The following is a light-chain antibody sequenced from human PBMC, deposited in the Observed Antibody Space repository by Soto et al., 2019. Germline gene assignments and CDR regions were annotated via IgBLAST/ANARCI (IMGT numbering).Light chain of an antibody. CDR3: QQYGSSPYT. CDR1: QSVSSSY. J-gene: IGKJ2*01. V-gene: IGKV3-20*01. Sequence: EIVLTQSPGILSLSPGERDTLSCRASQSVSSSYLAWYQQKPGQAPRLLIYGASSRATGIPDRFSGSGSGTDFTLTISILEPEDFAVYYCQQYGSSPYTFGQGTRLEIK. CDR2: GAS.